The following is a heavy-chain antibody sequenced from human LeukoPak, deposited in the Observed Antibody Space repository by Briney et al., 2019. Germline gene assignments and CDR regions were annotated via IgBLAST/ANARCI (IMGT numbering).Heavy chain of an antibody. V-gene: IGHV4-38-2*02. CDR3: ASVTTDIVVVPAADQYYYYYMDV. J-gene: IGHJ6*03. CDR1: GYSISSGYY. CDR2: IYHSGST. Sequence: SETLSLTCTVSGYSISSGYYWGWIRQPPGKGLEWIGSIYHSGSTYYNPSLKSRVTISVDTSKNQFSLKLSSVTAADTAVYYCASVTTDIVVVPAADQYYYYYMDVWGKGTTVTISS. D-gene: IGHD2-2*01.